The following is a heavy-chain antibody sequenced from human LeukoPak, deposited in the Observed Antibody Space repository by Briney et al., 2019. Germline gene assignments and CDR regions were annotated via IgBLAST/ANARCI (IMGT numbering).Heavy chain of an antibody. CDR2: IIPIFGTT. J-gene: IGHJ4*02. D-gene: IGHD3-9*01. Sequence: ASVKVSCKASGGTFSSFAISWVRQAPGQGLEWMGGIIPIFGTTNYAQKFQGRVTITADESTSTAYMELSSLRSEDTAVYYCARAPEPDYDDILTGYPLGYWGQGTLVTVSS. V-gene: IGHV1-69*01. CDR1: GGTFSSFA. CDR3: ARAPEPDYDDILTGYPLGY.